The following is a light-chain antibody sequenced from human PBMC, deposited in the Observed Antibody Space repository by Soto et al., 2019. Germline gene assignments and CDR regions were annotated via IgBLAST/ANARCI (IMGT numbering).Light chain of an antibody. Sequence: IVLTQSPGTLSLSPGERATLSCRASQSVSSSYLAWYQQKPGQAPRLLIYGASSRATGIPDRFSGSGSGTDFTLTISRLEPGDFAVYYCQQHGSSPPWTFGQGTKVDIK. J-gene: IGKJ1*01. CDR2: GAS. CDR1: QSVSSSY. V-gene: IGKV3-20*01. CDR3: QQHGSSPPWT.